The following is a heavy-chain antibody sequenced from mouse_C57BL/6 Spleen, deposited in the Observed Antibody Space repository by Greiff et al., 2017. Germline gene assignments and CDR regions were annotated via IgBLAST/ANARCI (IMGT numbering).Heavy chain of an antibody. Sequence: EVKLVASGGGLVKPGGSLKLSCAASGFTFSDYGMHWVRQAPEKGLEWVAYISSGSSTIYYADTVKGRFTISRDNAKNTLFLQMTSLRSEDTAMYYCARGDTAQATFYFDYWGQGTTLTVSS. CDR1: GFTFSDYG. J-gene: IGHJ2*01. V-gene: IGHV5-17*01. CDR2: ISSGSSTI. CDR3: ARGDTAQATFYFDY. D-gene: IGHD3-2*02.